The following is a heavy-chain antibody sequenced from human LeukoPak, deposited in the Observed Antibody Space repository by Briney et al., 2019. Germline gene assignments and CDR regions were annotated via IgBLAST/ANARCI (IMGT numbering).Heavy chain of an antibody. J-gene: IGHJ6*03. CDR2: INHSGST. CDR1: GGSFSGYY. V-gene: IGHV4-34*01. D-gene: IGHD5-12*01. Sequence: SETLSLTCAVYGGSFSGYYWSWIRQPPGKGLEWIGEINHSGSTNYNPSLKSRVTISVDTSKNQFSLKLSSVTAADTAVYYCARLAPWLRDYYYYYMDVWGKGTTVTISS. CDR3: ARLAPWLRDYYYYYMDV.